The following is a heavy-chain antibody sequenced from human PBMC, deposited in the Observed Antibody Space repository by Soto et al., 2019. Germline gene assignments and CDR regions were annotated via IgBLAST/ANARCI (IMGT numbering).Heavy chain of an antibody. V-gene: IGHV3-21*01. J-gene: IGHJ6*02. D-gene: IGHD1-26*01. CDR1: GFTFSSYS. CDR2: ISSSSSYI. CDR3: ARDLGELLHCNGMDV. Sequence: EVQLVESGGGLVKPGGSLRLSCAASGFTFSSYSMNWVRQAPGKGLEWVSSISSSSSYIYYADSVKGRFTISRDNAKNSLYLQMNSLRAEDTAVYYCARDLGELLHCNGMDVWGQGTTVTVSS.